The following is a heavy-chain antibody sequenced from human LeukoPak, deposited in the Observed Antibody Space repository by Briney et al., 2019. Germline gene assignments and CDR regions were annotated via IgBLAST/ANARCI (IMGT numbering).Heavy chain of an antibody. D-gene: IGHD3-10*01. CDR3: ARGSGFGELLLGY. Sequence: GGSLRLSCAASGFTFSSYEMNWVRQAPGKGLEWVSYISSSGSTIYYADSVKGRSTISRDNAKNSLYLQMNSLRAEDTAVYYCARGSGFGELLLGYWGQGTLVTVSS. V-gene: IGHV3-48*03. CDR2: ISSSGSTI. J-gene: IGHJ4*02. CDR1: GFTFSSYE.